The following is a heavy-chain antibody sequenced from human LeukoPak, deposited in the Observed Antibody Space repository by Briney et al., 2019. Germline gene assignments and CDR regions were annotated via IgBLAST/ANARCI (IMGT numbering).Heavy chain of an antibody. J-gene: IGHJ4*02. CDR3: ARLMSGNFGY. CDR1: GFTFDDYA. CDR2: INWNGGST. Sequence: GGSLRLSCAASGFTFDDYAMSWVRQAPGKGLEWVSDINWNGGSTGYADSVKGRFTISRDNAKNSLYLQMNSLRAEDTALYYCARLMSGNFGYWGQGTLVTVSS. D-gene: IGHD6-25*01. V-gene: IGHV3-20*04.